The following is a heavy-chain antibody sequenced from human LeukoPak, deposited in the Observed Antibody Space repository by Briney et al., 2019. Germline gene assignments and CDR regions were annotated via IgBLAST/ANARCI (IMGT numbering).Heavy chain of an antibody. J-gene: IGHJ5*02. Sequence: GGSLRLSCVDSGFIFRTSAMHWVRQAPGKGLEWVAVLSFDGSNENYAGSVRGRFTISRDNSKNTLYLQMNSLKIEDTAIYYCARGSGYHLVSWGQGTLVPVSS. CDR3: ARGSGYHLVS. V-gene: IGHV3-30-3*01. CDR2: LSFDGSNE. CDR1: GFIFRTSA. D-gene: IGHD5-12*01.